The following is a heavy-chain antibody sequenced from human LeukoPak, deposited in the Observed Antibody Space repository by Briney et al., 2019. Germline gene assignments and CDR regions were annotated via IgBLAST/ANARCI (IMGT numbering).Heavy chain of an antibody. CDR1: GGSFSGYY. V-gene: IGHV4-34*01. CDR2: INHSGST. D-gene: IGHD7-27*01. J-gene: IGHJ4*02. CDR3: ARGTGVRLARLVTRNPNDY. Sequence: SETLSLTCAVHGGSFSGYYWSWIRQPPGKGLEWIGEINHSGSTNYNPSLKSRVTMSVDTSKNQFSLKLSSVTAADTAVYYCARGTGVRLARLVTRNPNDYWGQGTLVTVSS.